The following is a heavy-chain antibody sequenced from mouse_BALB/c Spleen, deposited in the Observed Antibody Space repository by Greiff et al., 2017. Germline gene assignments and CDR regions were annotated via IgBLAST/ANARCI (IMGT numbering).Heavy chain of an antibody. CDR3: TRDYSAWFAY. J-gene: IGHJ3*01. CDR1: GFTFSSYT. V-gene: IGHV5-6-4*01. Sequence: EVQRVESGGGLVKPGGSLKLSCAASGFTFSSYTMSWVRQTPEKRLEWVATISSGGSYTYYPDSVKGRFTISRDNAKNTLYLQMSSLKSEDTAMYYCTRDYSAWFAYWGQGTLVTVSA. D-gene: IGHD1-1*01. CDR2: ISSGGSYT.